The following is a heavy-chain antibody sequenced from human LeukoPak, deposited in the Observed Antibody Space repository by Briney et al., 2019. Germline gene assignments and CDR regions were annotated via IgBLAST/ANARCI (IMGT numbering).Heavy chain of an antibody. D-gene: IGHD6-13*01. CDR3: ARPSITSWYAFDI. J-gene: IGHJ3*02. V-gene: IGHV3-30-3*01. Sequence: GKXLXXXXIISYDGSNKYYADSVKGRFTISRDNSKNTLYLQMNSLRAEDTAVYYCARPSITSWYAFDIWGQGTMVTVSS. CDR2: ISYDGSNK.